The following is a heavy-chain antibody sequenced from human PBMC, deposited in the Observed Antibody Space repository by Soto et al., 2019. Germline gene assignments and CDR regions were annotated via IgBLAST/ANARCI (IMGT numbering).Heavy chain of an antibody. D-gene: IGHD3-10*01. CDR1: GGSISSGGYY. V-gene: IGHV4-31*03. CDR2: IYYSGST. J-gene: IGHJ4*02. CDR3: AGGGLRYGGGYFDY. Sequence: QVQLQESGPGLVKPSQTLSLTCTVSGGSISSGGYYWSWIRQHPGKGLEWIGYIYYSGSTYYNPSLKSRVTIAVDASQNRCSLELSSLTAADTAVYYCAGGGLRYGGGYFDYWGQGTLVTVSS.